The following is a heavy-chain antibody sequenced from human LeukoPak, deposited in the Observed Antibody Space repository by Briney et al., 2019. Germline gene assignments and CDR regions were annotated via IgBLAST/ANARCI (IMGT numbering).Heavy chain of an antibody. CDR1: GYTFTSYY. J-gene: IGHJ5*02. Sequence: ASVKVSCKASGYTFTSYYMYWVRQAPGQGLEWMGIINPSGGSTSYAQKFQGRVTMTRDTSTSTVYMELSSLRSEDTAVYYCARDLRHNWFDPWGQGTMVTVSS. V-gene: IGHV1-46*01. CDR2: INPSGGST. CDR3: ARDLRHNWFDP.